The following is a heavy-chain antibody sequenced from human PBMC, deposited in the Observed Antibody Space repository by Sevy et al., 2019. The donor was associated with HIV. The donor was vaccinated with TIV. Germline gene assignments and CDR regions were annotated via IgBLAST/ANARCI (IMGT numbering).Heavy chain of an antibody. V-gene: IGHV5-51*01. CDR3: ATSRSGYFDSSGYYIY. Sequence: GESLKIPCKGSGYSFTSHWIGWVRHMPGKGLEWMGIIYPDDSDTRYSPCFQGQVTFSADKSISTAYLQWSSLKASDIAIYYCATSRSGYFDSSGYYIYWGQGTLVTVSS. CDR2: IYPDDSDT. D-gene: IGHD3-22*01. J-gene: IGHJ4*02. CDR1: GYSFTSHW.